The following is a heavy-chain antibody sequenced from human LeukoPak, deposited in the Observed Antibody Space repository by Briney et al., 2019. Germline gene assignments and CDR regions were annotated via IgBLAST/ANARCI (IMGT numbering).Heavy chain of an antibody. V-gene: IGHV1-8*01. CDR2: MNPNIGKT. Sequence: ASVKVSCKASGYTFTSFDIRCVRQATGERLEWMGWMNPNIGKTGYTQNFQGRLTMTRSTAISTAYLEMSSLRSEDTAVYYCARAPFPPGDNYWGQGTLVTVSS. D-gene: IGHD2/OR15-2a*01. J-gene: IGHJ4*02. CDR3: ARAPFPPGDNY. CDR1: GYTFTSFD.